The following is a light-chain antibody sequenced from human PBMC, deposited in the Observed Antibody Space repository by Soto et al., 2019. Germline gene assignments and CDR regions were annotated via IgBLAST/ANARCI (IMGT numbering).Light chain of an antibody. CDR1: SSDVGDYNF. CDR2: EVS. J-gene: IGLJ2*01. Sequence: QSALTQPPSASGSPGQSVTISCTGTSSDVGDYNFVSWYQQHPGKAPKLLIYEVSKRPSGVPDRFSGPKSVNTASLTVSGLQAEDEAYYYCSSYAGSNTYDVIFGGGTKLTVL. CDR3: SSYAGSNTYDVI. V-gene: IGLV2-8*01.